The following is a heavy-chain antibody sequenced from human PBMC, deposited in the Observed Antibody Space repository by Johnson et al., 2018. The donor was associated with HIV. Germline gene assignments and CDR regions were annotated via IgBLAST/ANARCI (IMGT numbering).Heavy chain of an antibody. Sequence: VQLVESGGGLIKPGGPLRLSCAASGFTFSNAWMSWVRQGPGQGLEWVGRIKSKTEGGTTDYAAPVKGRFTISRDDSKNTLFLQMNSLKIEDTATYYCTTAGSSGSAHAFDIWGQGTRVTVSS. CDR3: TTAGSSGSAHAFDI. J-gene: IGHJ3*02. CDR1: GFTFSNAW. D-gene: IGHD3-22*01. CDR2: IKSKTEGGTT. V-gene: IGHV3-15*01.